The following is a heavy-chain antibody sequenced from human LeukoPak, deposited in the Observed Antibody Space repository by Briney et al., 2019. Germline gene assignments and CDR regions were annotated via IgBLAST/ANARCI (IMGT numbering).Heavy chain of an antibody. J-gene: IGHJ4*02. V-gene: IGHV4-31*03. CDR1: GGSLTGGTYY. Sequence: SETLSLTCSVSGGSLTGGTYYWTWIRQHPGKGLEWVGYVYYIGNTYYNPSLKSRVTISLDTSKNQFSLKQSSVTAADTDVYFCARQEQLGTYYFDYWGQGTLVTVSS. CDR2: VYYIGNT. D-gene: IGHD6-6*01. CDR3: ARQEQLGTYYFDY.